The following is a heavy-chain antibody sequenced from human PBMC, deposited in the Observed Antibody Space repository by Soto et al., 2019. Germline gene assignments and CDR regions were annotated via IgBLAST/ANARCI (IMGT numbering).Heavy chain of an antibody. Sequence: PGGSLRLSCAASGFTFSGYAMSWVRQAPGKGLEWVSAISGSGGSTYYADSVKGRFTISRDNSKNTLYLQMNSLRAEDTAVYYWATKEGVLRFLEWLSYFDYWGQGTLVTVSS. CDR3: ATKEGVLRFLEWLSYFDY. D-gene: IGHD3-3*01. V-gene: IGHV3-23*01. J-gene: IGHJ4*02. CDR1: GFTFSGYA. CDR2: ISGSGGST.